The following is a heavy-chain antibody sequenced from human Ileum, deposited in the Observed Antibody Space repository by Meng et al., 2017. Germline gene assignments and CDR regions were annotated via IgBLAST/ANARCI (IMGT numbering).Heavy chain of an antibody. V-gene: IGHV4-31*03. CDR3: ARGVVTYYDSSTLTWFDP. CDR2: IYHSGVT. D-gene: IGHD3-22*01. Sequence: VKRTGAGPGLVKPSQTLSLTCTVSGGSISGGHYFWSWIRQHPEKGLEWIGYIYHSGVTYYSPSLKSRLTISVDTSKNQFSLKLSSVTAADTAIYYCARGVVTYYDSSTLTWFDPWGQGALVTVSS. J-gene: IGHJ5*02. CDR1: GGSISGGHYF.